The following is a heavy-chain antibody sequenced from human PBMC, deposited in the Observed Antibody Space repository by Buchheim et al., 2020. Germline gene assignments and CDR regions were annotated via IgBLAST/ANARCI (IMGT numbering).Heavy chain of an antibody. Sequence: QVQLQESGPGLVKPSQTLSLTCTVSGGSINSGDYFWSWIRQPPGKGLEWIGFIYYSGSTYYNPSLKSRITISIYTSKNQLSLKLTSVTAADTAVYYCASQIVVVPAAIDYWGQGTL. D-gene: IGHD2-2*01. CDR3: ASQIVVVPAAIDY. CDR2: IYYSGST. J-gene: IGHJ4*02. V-gene: IGHV4-30-4*01. CDR1: GGSINSGDYF.